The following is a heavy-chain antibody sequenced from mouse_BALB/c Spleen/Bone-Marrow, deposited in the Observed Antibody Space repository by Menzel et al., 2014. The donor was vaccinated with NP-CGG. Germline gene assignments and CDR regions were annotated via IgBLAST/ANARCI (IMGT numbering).Heavy chain of an antibody. CDR1: GFTFSSYT. J-gene: IGHJ4*01. CDR2: ISNGGGST. V-gene: IGHV5-12-2*01. CDR3: ARHVGNPYAMDY. Sequence: EVKLMESGGGLVQPGGSLKLSCAASGFTFSSYTMSWVRQTPEKRLEWVAYISNGGGSTYYPDTVKGRFTISRDNAKNTLYLQMSSLKSEDTAMYYCARHVGNPYAMDYRGQGTSVTVSS. D-gene: IGHD3-1*01.